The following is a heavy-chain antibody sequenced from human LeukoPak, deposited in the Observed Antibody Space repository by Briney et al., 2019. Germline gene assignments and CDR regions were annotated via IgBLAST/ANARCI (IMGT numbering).Heavy chain of an antibody. CDR2: IRYDGSNK. Sequence: PGGSLRLSCAASGFTFSSYGMHWVRQAPGKGLEWVAFIRYDGSNKYYADSVKGRFTISRDNSKNTLYLQMNSLRAEDTAVYYCAKDASYSSGVFFDYWGQGTLVTVSS. D-gene: IGHD6-19*01. CDR1: GFTFSSYG. J-gene: IGHJ4*02. CDR3: AKDASYSSGVFFDY. V-gene: IGHV3-30*02.